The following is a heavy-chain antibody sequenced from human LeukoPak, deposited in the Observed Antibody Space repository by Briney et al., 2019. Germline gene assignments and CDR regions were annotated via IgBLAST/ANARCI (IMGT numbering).Heavy chain of an antibody. J-gene: IGHJ5*02. Sequence: GGSLRLSCAASGFTFNTYTMNWVRQAPGKGLEWVSYISGSSGIIDYADSVRGRFTISRDNAKNSLYLQMNSLRAEDTAVYYCAKSDWFDPWSQGTLVTVSS. CDR2: ISGSSGII. V-gene: IGHV3-48*01. CDR1: GFTFNTYT. CDR3: AKSDWFDP.